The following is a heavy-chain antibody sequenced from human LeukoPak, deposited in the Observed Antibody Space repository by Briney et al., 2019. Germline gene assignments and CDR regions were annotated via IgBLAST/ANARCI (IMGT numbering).Heavy chain of an antibody. D-gene: IGHD2-21*02. V-gene: IGHV3-30*04. CDR1: GFTFSSYA. CDR3: ARGPHHIVVVTDHDVFDI. J-gene: IGHJ3*02. Sequence: GGSLRLSCAASGFTFSSYAMHWVRQAPGKGLEWVAVISYDGSNKYYADSVKGRFTISRDNSKNTLYLQMNSLRAEDTAVYYCARGPHHIVVVTDHDVFDIWGQGTMVTVSS. CDR2: ISYDGSNK.